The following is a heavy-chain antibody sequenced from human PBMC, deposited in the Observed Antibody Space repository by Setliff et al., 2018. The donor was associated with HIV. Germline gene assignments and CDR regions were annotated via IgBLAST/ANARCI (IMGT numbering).Heavy chain of an antibody. J-gene: IGHJ4*02. V-gene: IGHV4-59*11. D-gene: IGHD4-17*01. CDR1: GPSINIHY. CDR2: IYSTGST. Sequence: PSETLSLTCTVSGPSINIHYWSWIRQSPGKAFEWIGYIYSTGSTNYNPSLQSRVTISMVASRNLFSLKVTSVTAADTAVYYCAKGAGFYGDYTFDHWGQGRQVTVSS. CDR3: AKGAGFYGDYTFDH.